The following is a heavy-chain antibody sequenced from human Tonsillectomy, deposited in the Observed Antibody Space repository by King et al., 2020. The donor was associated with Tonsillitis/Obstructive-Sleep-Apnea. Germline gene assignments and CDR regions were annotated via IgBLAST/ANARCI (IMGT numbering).Heavy chain of an antibody. V-gene: IGHV2-5*02. Sequence: TLKESGPTLVKATQTLTLTCTFSGFSLSTSGVGVGWIRQPPGKALEWLAVIYWDDDKRYSPSLKSRLTITKDTSKNQVVLTMTNMDPVDTATYYCAHSDCSGGSCYSGYFDYWGQGTLVTVSS. CDR3: AHSDCSGGSCYSGYFDY. CDR1: GFSLSTSGVG. J-gene: IGHJ4*02. CDR2: IYWDDDK. D-gene: IGHD2-15*01.